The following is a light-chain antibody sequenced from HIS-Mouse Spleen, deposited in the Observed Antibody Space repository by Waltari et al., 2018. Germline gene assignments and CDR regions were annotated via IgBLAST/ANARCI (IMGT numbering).Light chain of an antibody. J-gene: IGKJ3*01. CDR2: AAS. V-gene: IGKV1-39*01. Sequence: DIQMTQSPSSLSASVGDRVTITGRASQSISSYLNWYQQKPGKAPKLLIYAASSLQSGVPSRFSGSGSGTDFTLTISSLQPEDFATYYWQQYDNLHRLTFGPGTKVESK. CDR3: QQYDNLHRLT. CDR1: QSISSY.